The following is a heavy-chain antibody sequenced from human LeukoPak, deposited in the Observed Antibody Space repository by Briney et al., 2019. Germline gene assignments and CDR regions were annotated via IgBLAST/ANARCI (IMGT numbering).Heavy chain of an antibody. Sequence: SETLSLTCTVSGGSISSSNYYWGWIRQPPGKGLEWIGSIYYRGSTYYNPSLMSRVTIFVDTSKNQFSLILSSVTTADTAVYYCAREVVAAAGTVDYWGQGTLVTVSS. V-gene: IGHV4-39*07. J-gene: IGHJ4*02. CDR1: GGSISSSNYY. CDR3: AREVVAAAGTVDY. CDR2: IYYRGST. D-gene: IGHD6-13*01.